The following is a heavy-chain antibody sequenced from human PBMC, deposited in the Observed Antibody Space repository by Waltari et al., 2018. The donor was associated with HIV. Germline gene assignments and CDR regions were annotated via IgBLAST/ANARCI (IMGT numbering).Heavy chain of an antibody. J-gene: IGHJ6*02. CDR1: GFTFSSYW. D-gene: IGHD3-10*01. CDR3: ARGQYYSMDV. V-gene: IGHV3-74*01. Sequence: EVQLVESGGGLVQPGGSLRLSCSASGFTFSSYWMHWVRQAPGKGLVWAAVMNEDGSTRSYGDSVKCRFTISRDNAKNTLYLQMNSLRAEDTALYYCARGQYYSMDVWGQGTTVTVSS. CDR2: MNEDGSTR.